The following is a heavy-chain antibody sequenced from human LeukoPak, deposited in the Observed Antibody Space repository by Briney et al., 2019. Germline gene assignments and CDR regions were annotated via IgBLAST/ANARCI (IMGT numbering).Heavy chain of an antibody. V-gene: IGHV4-39*07. J-gene: IGHJ4*02. CDR1: GGSISSSSYY. CDR3: ARDRYYYDSSGYYFDY. CDR2: IYYSGST. D-gene: IGHD3-22*01. Sequence: SETLSLTCTVSGGSISSSSYYWGRIRQPPGKGLEWIGSIYYSGSTYYNPSLKSRVTISVDTSKNQFSLKLSSVTAADTAVYYCARDRYYYDSSGYYFDYWGQGTLVTVSS.